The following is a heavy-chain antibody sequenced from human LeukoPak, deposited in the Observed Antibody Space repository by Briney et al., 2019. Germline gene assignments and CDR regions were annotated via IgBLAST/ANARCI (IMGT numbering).Heavy chain of an antibody. CDR2: ISAYNGNS. CDR3: ARVHLFFCSTSWLDY. J-gene: IGHJ4*02. D-gene: IGHD2-2*01. CDR1: GYTFTSYG. V-gene: IGHV1-18*01. Sequence: ASVKVSCKASGYTFTSYGISWVRQAPGQGLEWMGWISAYNGNSNYAQKFQGRVTMTTDTSTSTGYMELRSLRSDDTAVYYCARVHLFFCSTSWLDYWGPVSLVTV.